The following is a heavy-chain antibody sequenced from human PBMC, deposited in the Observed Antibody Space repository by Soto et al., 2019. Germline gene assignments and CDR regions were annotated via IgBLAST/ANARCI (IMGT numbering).Heavy chain of an antibody. D-gene: IGHD3-16*01. Sequence: GGSLRLSCAASGFTFSDSGMDWVRQAPGKGPEWVANIKQDGIEKNYVDSVKGRFIISRDNAKNSLYLQMNSLRAEDTAVYYCASLGRHGWGQGTTVTVSS. V-gene: IGHV3-7*01. CDR3: ASLGRHG. CDR1: GFTFSDSG. J-gene: IGHJ6*02. CDR2: IKQDGIEK.